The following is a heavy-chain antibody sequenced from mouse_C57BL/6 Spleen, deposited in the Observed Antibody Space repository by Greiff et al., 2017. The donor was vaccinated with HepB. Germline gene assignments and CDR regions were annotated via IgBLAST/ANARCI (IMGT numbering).Heavy chain of an antibody. V-gene: IGHV5-17*01. J-gene: IGHJ4*01. CDR1: GFTFSDYG. CDR2: ISSGSSTI. Sequence: EVHLVESGGGLVKPGGSLKLSCAASGFTFSDYGIHWVRQAPEKGLEWVAYISSGSSTIYYADTVKGRFTISRDNAKNTLFLQMTSLRSEDTAMYYCARHGLYAMDYWGQGTSVTVSS. CDR3: ARHGLYAMDY.